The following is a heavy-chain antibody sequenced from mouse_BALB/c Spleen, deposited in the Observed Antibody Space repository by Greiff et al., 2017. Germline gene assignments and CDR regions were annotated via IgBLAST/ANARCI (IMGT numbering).Heavy chain of an antibody. Sequence: QVQLKESGAELVRPGTSVKVSCKASGYAFTNYLIEWVKQRPGQGLEWIGVINPGSGGTNYNEKFKGKATLTADKSSSTAYMQLSSLTSDDSAVYFCARDYGNYFYAMDYWGQGTSVTVSS. J-gene: IGHJ4*01. CDR1: GYAFTNYL. D-gene: IGHD2-1*01. V-gene: IGHV1-54*01. CDR3: ARDYGNYFYAMDY. CDR2: INPGSGGT.